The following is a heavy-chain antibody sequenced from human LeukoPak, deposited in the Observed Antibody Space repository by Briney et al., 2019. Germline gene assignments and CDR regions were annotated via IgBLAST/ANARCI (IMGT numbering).Heavy chain of an antibody. V-gene: IGHV3-23*01. D-gene: IGHD2/OR15-2a*01. CDR3: VKSGEYMAKYYLDS. CDR1: GFTFDSFG. Sequence: PGGSLRLSCAASGFTFDSFGMSWVRQAPGKGLEWVSALSGNGGSTYYADSVKGRFTISRDNSNSTLYLQLNNLRAEDTAPYYCVKSGEYMAKYYLDSWGLGTLVTVSS. J-gene: IGHJ4*02. CDR2: LSGNGGST.